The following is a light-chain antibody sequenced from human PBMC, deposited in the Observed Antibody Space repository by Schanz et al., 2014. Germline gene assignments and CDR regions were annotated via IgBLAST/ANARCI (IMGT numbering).Light chain of an antibody. CDR1: QSILYSSNNKNY. Sequence: DIVMTQSPDSLAVSLGERATINCKSSQSILYSSNNKNYLAWYQQKPGQPPKLLIYWASTRESGVPDRFSGSGSGTDFTLTISSLQAEDVAVYYCQQYYSTRPTFGPGTKVDIK. J-gene: IGKJ3*01. V-gene: IGKV4-1*01. CDR3: QQYYSTRPT. CDR2: WAS.